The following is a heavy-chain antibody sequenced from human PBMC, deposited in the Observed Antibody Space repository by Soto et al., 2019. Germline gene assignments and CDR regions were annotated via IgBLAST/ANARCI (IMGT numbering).Heavy chain of an antibody. CDR2: TYHTGST. Sequence: QVQLQESGPRLVKPSGTLSLTCAVSGGSIRSSNWWSRVRQPPGKGLEGFGETYHTGSTNYHPSLESRLTISVYKANNRLSLEFSSVTAADTAVYDCARGVRYFAIYYYYYDRDVWGQGTTGTVSS. CDR1: GGSIRSSNW. D-gene: IGHD3-9*01. J-gene: IGHJ6*01. CDR3: ARGVRYFAIYYYYYDRDV. V-gene: IGHV4-4*02.